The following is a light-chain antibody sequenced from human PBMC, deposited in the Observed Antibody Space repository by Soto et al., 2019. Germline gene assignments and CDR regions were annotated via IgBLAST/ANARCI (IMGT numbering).Light chain of an antibody. CDR2: DAS. Sequence: DIQMTQSPSTLSASVGDRVIIACRASQSISRLLAWYQQKPGKAPKLLIYDASSLESGVPSRFSGSGSGTDFSLPTSPLRLVVFASFSSQQYKVYCSFGKGT. CDR1: QSISRL. J-gene: IGKJ1*01. CDR3: QQYKVYCS. V-gene: IGKV1-5*01.